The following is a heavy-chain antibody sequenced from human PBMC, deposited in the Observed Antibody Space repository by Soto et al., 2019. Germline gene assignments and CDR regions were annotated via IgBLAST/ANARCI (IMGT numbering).Heavy chain of an antibody. CDR3: ARPPHPGGTRIYVY. Sequence: QQKPGKGLEWMGIIYTDDSDTRYSPSFRGQVTISVDKSSSTAYLEWSSLKSSDSAIYFCARPPHPGGTRIYVYWGQRTLVSVPS. CDR2: IYTDDSDT. J-gene: IGHJ4*02. V-gene: IGHV5-51*07. D-gene: IGHD3-16*01.